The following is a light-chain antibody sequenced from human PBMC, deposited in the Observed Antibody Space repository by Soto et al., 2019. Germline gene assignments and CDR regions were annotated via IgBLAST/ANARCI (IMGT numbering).Light chain of an antibody. CDR2: EVS. Sequence: QSALTQPASVSGSPGQSITISCTGTSCDVGSYNLVSWYQQHPGKAPKLMIYEVSKRPSGVSNRFSGSKSGNTASLTISGLQAEDEAYYYCCSYAGSSTWVFGGGTKLTVL. CDR1: SCDVGSYNL. CDR3: CSYAGSSTWV. J-gene: IGLJ3*02. V-gene: IGLV2-23*02.